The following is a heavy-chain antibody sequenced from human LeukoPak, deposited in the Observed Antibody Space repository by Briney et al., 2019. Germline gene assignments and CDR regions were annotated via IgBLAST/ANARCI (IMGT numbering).Heavy chain of an antibody. V-gene: IGHV3-23*01. CDR2: ISGSGGST. D-gene: IGHD3-16*01. J-gene: IGHJ3*02. CDR3: ALTGYDYVWGHDAFDI. CDR1: GFTFSSYA. Sequence: GGSLRLSCAASGFTFSSYAMSWVRQAPGKGLEWVSAISGSGGSTYYADSVKGRFTISRDNSKNTLYLHMNSLRAEDTAVYYCALTGYDYVWGHDAFDIWGQGTMVTVSS.